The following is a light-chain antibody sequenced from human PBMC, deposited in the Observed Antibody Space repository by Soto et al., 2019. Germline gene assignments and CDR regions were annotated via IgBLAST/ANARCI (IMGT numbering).Light chain of an antibody. J-gene: IGLJ1*01. V-gene: IGLV2-8*01. Sequence: QSALTQPPSASGSPGQSVTIPCTGTSSDVGGYDHVSWYQQHPGKAPKLMIYEVTKRPAGVPDRFSGSKSGNTASLTVSGLQAEDEADYHCSSDAGNYNYVFGTGTKVTVL. CDR1: SSDVGGYDH. CDR2: EVT. CDR3: SSDAGNYNYV.